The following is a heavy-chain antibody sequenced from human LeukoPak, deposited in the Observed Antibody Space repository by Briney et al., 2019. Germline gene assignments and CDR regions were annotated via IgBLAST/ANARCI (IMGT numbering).Heavy chain of an antibody. V-gene: IGHV3-21*01. Sequence: GGSLGLSCAASAFTFNSYSMSWVRQAPGKGLEWVASITSTSVSTYYADSVKGRFTISRDNAKNSLYLQMNSLRAEDTAVYYCVSGYFDYWGQGTLVTVSS. CDR1: AFTFNSYS. J-gene: IGHJ4*02. CDR2: ITSTSVST. CDR3: VSGYFDY.